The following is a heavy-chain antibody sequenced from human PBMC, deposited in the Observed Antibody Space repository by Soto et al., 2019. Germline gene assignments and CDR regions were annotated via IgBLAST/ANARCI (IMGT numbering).Heavy chain of an antibody. Sequence: EVQLLESGGGLVQPGRSLRLSCAASGFTFDDYAMHWVRQAPGKGLEWVSGISWNDGGIYYADSVKGRFTISRDNAKNSLYLQMDSLRAEDTALYHCVKDCDSSSWYRVFDYWGQGTLVTVSS. V-gene: IGHV3-9*01. J-gene: IGHJ4*02. D-gene: IGHD6-13*01. CDR2: ISWNDGGI. CDR1: GFTFDDYA. CDR3: VKDCDSSSWYRVFDY.